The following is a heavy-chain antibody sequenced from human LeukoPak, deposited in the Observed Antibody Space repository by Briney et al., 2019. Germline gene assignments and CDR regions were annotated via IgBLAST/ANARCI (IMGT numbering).Heavy chain of an antibody. Sequence: GGSLRLSCAASGFTFSSYAMSWVRQAPGKGLEWVGRIKSKTDGGTTDYAAPVKGRFTISRDDSKNTLYLQMNSLKTEDTAVYYCTTQTYYYDSSGYVYRFDPWGQGTLVTVSS. V-gene: IGHV3-15*01. CDR3: TTQTYYYDSSGYVYRFDP. CDR1: GFTFSSYA. CDR2: IKSKTDGGTT. J-gene: IGHJ5*02. D-gene: IGHD3-22*01.